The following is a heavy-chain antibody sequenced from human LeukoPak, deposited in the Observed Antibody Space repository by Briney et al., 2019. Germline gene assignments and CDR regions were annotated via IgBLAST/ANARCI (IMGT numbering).Heavy chain of an antibody. D-gene: IGHD3-10*01. CDR3: VKDKTSRGSGSYWSYGMDV. V-gene: IGHV3-43*01. Sequence: GGSLRLSCAAFEFNFEDYTMHWVRQPPGKGLEWVSLVTWDGSTTYYAGSVKGRFTISRDNSENSLHLQMNSLRSEDTAVYYCVKDKTSRGSGSYWSYGMDVWGQGTTVTVSS. CDR1: EFNFEDYT. CDR2: VTWDGSTT. J-gene: IGHJ6*02.